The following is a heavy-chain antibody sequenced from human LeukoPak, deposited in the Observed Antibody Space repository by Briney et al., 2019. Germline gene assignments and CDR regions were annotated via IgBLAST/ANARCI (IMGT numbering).Heavy chain of an antibody. V-gene: IGHV3-13*01. D-gene: IGHD1-14*01. CDR2: VVSAGDT. Sequence: QPGGSLRLSCAASGFTFSSYDMHWVRQATGKGLEWVSAVVSAGDTYYPGSVKGRFTISRENAKNPLYLQMNSRRAGDTAVYYCASSPSYNHFDYWGQGSLVTVSS. CDR3: ASSPSYNHFDY. CDR1: GFTFSSYD. J-gene: IGHJ4*02.